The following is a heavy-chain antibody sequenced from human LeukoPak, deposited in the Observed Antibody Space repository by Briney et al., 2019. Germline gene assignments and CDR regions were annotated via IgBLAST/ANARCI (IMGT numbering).Heavy chain of an antibody. J-gene: IGHJ4*02. D-gene: IGHD5-12*01. CDR3: AKSKGPYDWWLFDY. CDR2: IYHSGST. V-gene: IGHV4-38-2*02. Sequence: PSETLSLTCTVSGYSISSGYYWGWIRQPPGKGLEWIGSIYHSGSTYYNPSLKSRVTISVDTSKNQFSLKLSSVTAADTAVYYCAKSKGPYDWWLFDYWGQGTLVTVSS. CDR1: GYSISSGYY.